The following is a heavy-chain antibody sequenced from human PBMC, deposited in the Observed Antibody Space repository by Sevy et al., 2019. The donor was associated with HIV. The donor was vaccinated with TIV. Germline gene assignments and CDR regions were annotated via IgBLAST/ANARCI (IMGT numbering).Heavy chain of an antibody. V-gene: IGHV1-46*02. D-gene: IGHD3-3*01. CDR2: INPSGGSN. CDR1: GYTFNNYY. J-gene: IGHJ4*02. CDR3: TRDLTIFGVIPDY. Sequence: ASVKVSCKGSGYTFNNYYMHWVRQAPGQGLEWMGIINPSGGSNSYAQKFQGRVTITRDTLTNTVYMELTSLRSEDTAIYYCTRDLTIFGVIPDYWGQGTLVTVSS.